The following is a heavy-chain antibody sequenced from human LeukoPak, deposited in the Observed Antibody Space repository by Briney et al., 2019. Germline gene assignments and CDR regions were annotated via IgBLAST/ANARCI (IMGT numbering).Heavy chain of an antibody. Sequence: ASVKVSCKASGYTFTSFFMHWVRQAPGQGLEWMGIINPRGGSATSAQRFQGRLTVTRDTSTSTVYMELSSLTSEDTAVYYCARDQAGYWGQGTLVTVSS. CDR1: GYTFTSFF. V-gene: IGHV1-46*01. J-gene: IGHJ4*02. CDR3: ARDQAGY. D-gene: IGHD3-10*01. CDR2: INPRGGSA.